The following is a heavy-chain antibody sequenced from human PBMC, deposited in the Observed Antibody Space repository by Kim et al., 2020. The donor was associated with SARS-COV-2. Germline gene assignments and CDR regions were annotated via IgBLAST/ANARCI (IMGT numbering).Heavy chain of an antibody. V-gene: IGHV3-23*01. CDR1: GFTFSSYA. CDR2: IGGGGDKT. J-gene: IGHJ4*02. Sequence: GGSLRLSCAASGFTFSSYAMIWVRQAPGEGLEWVSGIGGGGDKTYYADSVKGRFTISRDNSKKILYLQMNSLRGEDTAKYYCAKERSSGWPFDYWGQGTLVTVSS. CDR3: AKERSSGWPFDY. D-gene: IGHD6-19*01.